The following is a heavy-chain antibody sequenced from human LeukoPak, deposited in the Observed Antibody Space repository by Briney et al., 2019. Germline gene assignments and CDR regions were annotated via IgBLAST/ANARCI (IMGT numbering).Heavy chain of an antibody. V-gene: IGHV4-34*01. CDR3: AREGAYYYDSSGYYAFDI. CDR2: INHSGST. CDR1: GGSLSGYY. D-gene: IGHD3-22*01. Sequence: SETLSLTCAVYGGSLSGYYWSWIRQPPGKGLEWIGEINHSGSTNYNPSLKSRVTISVDTSKNQFSLKLSSVTAADTAVYYCAREGAYYYDSSGYYAFDIWGQGTMVTVSS. J-gene: IGHJ3*02.